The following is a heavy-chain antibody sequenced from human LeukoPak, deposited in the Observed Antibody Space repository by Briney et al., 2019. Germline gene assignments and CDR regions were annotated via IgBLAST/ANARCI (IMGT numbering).Heavy chain of an antibody. J-gene: IGHJ5*02. D-gene: IGHD3-22*01. Sequence: GGSLRLSCTVSGFTVSSNSMSWVRQAPGKGLEWVSFIYSDNTHYSDSVKGRFTISRDNSKNTLYLQMNSLRAEDTAVYYCARENYYDSSGSDPWGQGTLVTVSS. CDR2: IYSDNT. CDR1: GFTVSSNS. V-gene: IGHV3-53*01. CDR3: ARENYYDSSGSDP.